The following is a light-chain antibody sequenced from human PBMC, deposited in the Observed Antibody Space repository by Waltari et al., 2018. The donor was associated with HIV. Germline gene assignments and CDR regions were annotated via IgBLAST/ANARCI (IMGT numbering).Light chain of an antibody. Sequence: NFMLTQPHSVSDSPGKTVTISCTRNSGSIASNSVQWYQRRPGSSPTTVIFDHSLRPSGVSDRFSASIDTSSNAASLTIVGLKTEDEGDFFCHSYDSDNQIFGGGTKLTVL. V-gene: IGLV6-57*01. J-gene: IGLJ2*01. CDR2: DHS. CDR1: SGSIASNS. CDR3: HSYDSDNQI.